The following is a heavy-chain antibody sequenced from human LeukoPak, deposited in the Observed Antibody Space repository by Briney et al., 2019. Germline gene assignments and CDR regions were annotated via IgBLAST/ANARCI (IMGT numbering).Heavy chain of an antibody. Sequence: GGSLRLSCAASGFTFSSYAMSWARQAPGKGLEWVSAISGSGGSTYYADSVKGRFTISRDNSKNTLYLQMNSLRAEDTAVYYCANRGGSYYFDYWGQGTLVTVSS. CDR2: ISGSGGST. CDR1: GFTFSSYA. J-gene: IGHJ4*02. V-gene: IGHV3-23*01. CDR3: ANRGGSYYFDY. D-gene: IGHD1-26*01.